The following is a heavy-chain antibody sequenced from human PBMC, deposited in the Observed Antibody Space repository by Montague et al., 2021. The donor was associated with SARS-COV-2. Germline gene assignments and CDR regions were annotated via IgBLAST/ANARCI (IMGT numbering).Heavy chain of an antibody. CDR1: AGSFSGYS. CDR3: TSGREGNYNVMDV. V-gene: IGHV4-34*01. D-gene: IGHD3-10*01. CDR2: INHSGST. Sequence: SETLSLTCAVYAGSFSGYSWSWIRQPPGKGLEWIGEINHSGSTNYNPSLKSRVTISVDTSKNQFSLKLSSVTPEDTAIYCCTSGREGNYNVMDVWGQGTTVTVSS. J-gene: IGHJ6*02.